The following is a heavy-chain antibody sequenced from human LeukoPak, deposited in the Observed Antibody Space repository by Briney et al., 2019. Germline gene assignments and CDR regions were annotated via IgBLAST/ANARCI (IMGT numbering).Heavy chain of an antibody. V-gene: IGHV1-18*01. CDR2: TTAYNGDT. Sequence: ASVKVSCKASGYTFSDFGISWVRQAPGQGLEWMGWTTAYNGDTRFAQKLQGRVTMTTDIPTSTAYMELSRLRSDDTAVYYCARVWSTAATGWNWFDPWGQGTLVTVSS. CDR3: ARVWSTAATGWNWFDP. J-gene: IGHJ5*02. D-gene: IGHD6-13*01. CDR1: GYTFSDFG.